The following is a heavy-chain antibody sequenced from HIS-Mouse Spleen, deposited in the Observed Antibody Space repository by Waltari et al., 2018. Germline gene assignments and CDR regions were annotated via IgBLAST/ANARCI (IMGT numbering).Heavy chain of an antibody. CDR2: ISWNSGSI. V-gene: IGHV3-9*01. CDR3: SAGVAALGGAFDI. Sequence: EVQLVESGGGLVQPGRSLRLSCAASGFTFDDYALHWVRQAPGKGLEWVSGISWNSGSIGYADSVKGRYTISRDNAKNSLYLQMNSLRAEDTALYYCSAGVAALGGAFDIWGQGTMVTVSS. CDR1: GFTFDDYA. J-gene: IGHJ3*02. D-gene: IGHD6-13*01.